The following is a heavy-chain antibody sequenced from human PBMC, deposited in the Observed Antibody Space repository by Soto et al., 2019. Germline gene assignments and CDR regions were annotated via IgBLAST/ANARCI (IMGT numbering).Heavy chain of an antibody. J-gene: IGHJ4*02. CDR1: GDSMSKYY. Sequence: SETLSLTCTVSGDSMSKYYWSWIRQPAGKGLEWIGRIYTSGSTNYNPSLKSRANMSIDTSNNHFSLNLKSVTAADAAVYYCARTVGAAYYFDFWGQGALVTVSS. V-gene: IGHV4-4*07. CDR3: ARTVGAAYYFDF. D-gene: IGHD1-26*01. CDR2: IYTSGST.